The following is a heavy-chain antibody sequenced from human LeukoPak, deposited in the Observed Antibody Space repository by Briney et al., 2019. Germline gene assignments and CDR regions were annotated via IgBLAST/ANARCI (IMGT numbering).Heavy chain of an antibody. V-gene: IGHV3-23*01. Sequence: GGSLRLSCAASGFTFSSYAMSWVRQAPGKGLEWVSAISGSGGSTYYADSVKGRFTISRDNSKNTLYLQMNSLRAEDTAVYYCAKFILLWFGESYYGMDVWGQGTTVTVSS. CDR2: ISGSGGST. J-gene: IGHJ6*02. CDR3: AKFILLWFGESYYGMDV. D-gene: IGHD3-10*01. CDR1: GFTFSSYA.